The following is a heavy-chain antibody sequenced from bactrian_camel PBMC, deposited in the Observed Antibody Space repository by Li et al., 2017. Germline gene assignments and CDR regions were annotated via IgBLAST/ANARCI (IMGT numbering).Heavy chain of an antibody. D-gene: IGHD1*01. V-gene: IGHV3S25*01. J-gene: IGHJ4*01. CDR1: GFTFSSYW. CDR2: INSGGGTT. Sequence: QLVESGGGLVQPGGSLRLSCAASGFTFSSYWMYWVRQAPGKGLEWVSAINSGGGTTYYADSVKGRFTISLGNAKNTLTLQMSSLKPEDTAVYYCGADARGWYRGRLLVRDFTLWGQGTQVTVS. CDR3: GADARGWYRGRLLVRDFTL.